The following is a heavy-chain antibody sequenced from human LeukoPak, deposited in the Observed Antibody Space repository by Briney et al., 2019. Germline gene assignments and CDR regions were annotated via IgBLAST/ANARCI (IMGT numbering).Heavy chain of an antibody. CDR1: GFTFSSYA. CDR2: ISGSGGST. D-gene: IGHD3-16*02. Sequence: PGGSLRLSXAASGFTFSSYAMSWVRQALGKGLEWVSAISGSGGSTYYADSVKGRFTISRDNSKNTLYLQMNSLRAEDTAVYYCAKNIYDYVWGSYRYAPGYYFDYWGQGTLVTVSS. J-gene: IGHJ4*02. CDR3: AKNIYDYVWGSYRYAPGYYFDY. V-gene: IGHV3-23*01.